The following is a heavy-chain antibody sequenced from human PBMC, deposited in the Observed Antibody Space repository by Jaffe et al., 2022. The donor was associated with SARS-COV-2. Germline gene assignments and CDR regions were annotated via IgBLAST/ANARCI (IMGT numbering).Heavy chain of an antibody. CDR2: ISWSSDTV. CDR3: AKVRRTQGFDY. CDR1: GFTFDDYA. V-gene: IGHV3-9*01. Sequence: EVQVVESGGGLVQPGRSLRLSCTASGFTFDDYAMHWVRQPPGKGLEWVSGISWSSDTVGYADSVKGRFTISRDNAKNSLYLQMNSLRADDTAFYYCAKVRRTQGFDYWGQGTLVTVSS. J-gene: IGHJ4*02.